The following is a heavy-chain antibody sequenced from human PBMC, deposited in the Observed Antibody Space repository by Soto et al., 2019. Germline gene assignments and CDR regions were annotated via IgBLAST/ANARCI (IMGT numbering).Heavy chain of an antibody. CDR3: ERDQYEFRSGSYYYAMEV. V-gene: IGHV4-61*01. CDR1: GGSVSSERHY. CDR2: IYYTGST. J-gene: IGHJ6*02. Sequence: QVQLQESGPGLVKPSETLSLTCTVSGGSVSSERHYWSWIRQTPGKGLAGIGYIYYTGSTNYNPSLKGRVTMSVDTSRDQLSLRLRSVTRADTAVYYCERDQYEFRSGSYYYAMEVWGQGTKVTVSS. D-gene: IGHD3-3*01.